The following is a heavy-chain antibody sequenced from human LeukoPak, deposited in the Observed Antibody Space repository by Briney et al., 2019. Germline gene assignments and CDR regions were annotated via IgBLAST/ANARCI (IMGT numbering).Heavy chain of an antibody. J-gene: IGHJ2*01. D-gene: IGHD2-15*01. Sequence: ASVKVSCKASGYTFTGNHVHWVRQAPEQGLEWMGWIDPNSGGTMYAQKFQDRVTMTSDTSISTAYMELSGLRSDDTAVYFCAEKADILNFDPWGRGTLVTVSS. V-gene: IGHV1-2*02. CDR3: AEKADILNFDP. CDR2: IDPNSGGT. CDR1: GYTFTGNH.